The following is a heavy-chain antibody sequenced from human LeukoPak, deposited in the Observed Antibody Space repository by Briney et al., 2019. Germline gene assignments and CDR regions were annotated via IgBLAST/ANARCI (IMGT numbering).Heavy chain of an antibody. D-gene: IGHD6-19*01. CDR3: ARDIGDSGGAVAGY. CDR2: IWYDGSNK. J-gene: IGHJ4*02. Sequence: PGRSLRLSCAASGFTFSSYGMHWVRQAPGKGLKWVAVIWYDGSNKYYADSVKGRFTISRDDSKNSLYLQMNSLRAEDTALYYCARDIGDSGGAVAGYWGQGTLVTVSS. V-gene: IGHV3-33*01. CDR1: GFTFSSYG.